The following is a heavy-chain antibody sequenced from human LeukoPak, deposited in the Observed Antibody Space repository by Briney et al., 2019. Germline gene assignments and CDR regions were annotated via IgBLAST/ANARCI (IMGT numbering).Heavy chain of an antibody. V-gene: IGHV1-2*02. CDR3: ARRYCDSTRCYDAFDI. J-gene: IGHJ3*02. Sequence: ASVKVSCKASGGTFSSYAISWVRQAPGQGLEWMGWINPNSGGTNYAQKFQGRVTMTRDTSISTAYMELSGLRSDDTAAYYCARRYCDSTRCYDAFDIWGQGTMVTVSS. D-gene: IGHD2-2*01. CDR1: GGTFSSYA. CDR2: INPNSGGT.